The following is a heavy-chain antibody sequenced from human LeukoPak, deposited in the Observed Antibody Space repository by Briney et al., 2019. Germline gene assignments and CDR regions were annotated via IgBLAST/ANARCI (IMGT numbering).Heavy chain of an antibody. CDR2: ISSSSSYI. CDR1: GFTFSSYS. J-gene: IGHJ6*03. D-gene: IGHD3-3*01. Sequence: PGGSLRLSCAASGFTFSSYSMNWVRQAPGKGLEWVSSISSSSSYIYYADSVKGRFTISRDNAKNSLYLQMNSLRAEDTAVYYCARDHSSGFWSGYDEEAYYMDVWGKGTTVTVSS. CDR3: ARDHSSGFWSGYDEEAYYMDV. V-gene: IGHV3-21*01.